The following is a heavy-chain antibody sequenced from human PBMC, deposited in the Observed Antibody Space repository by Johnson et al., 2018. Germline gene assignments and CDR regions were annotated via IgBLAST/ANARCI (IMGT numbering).Heavy chain of an antibody. V-gene: IGHV3-23*04. D-gene: IGHD3-3*01. CDR3: AKVPGLRFLEWLPLCMDV. J-gene: IGHJ6*02. CDR2: ISGSGGST. CDR1: GFTFSSYA. Sequence: VQLVESGGGLVQPGGSLRLSCAASGFTFSSYAMSWVRQAPGKGLEWVSAISGSGGSTYYADSVKGRFPISRDNSKNTLYLQMNSLRAEDTAVYYCAKVPGLRFLEWLPLCMDVWGQGTTVTVSS.